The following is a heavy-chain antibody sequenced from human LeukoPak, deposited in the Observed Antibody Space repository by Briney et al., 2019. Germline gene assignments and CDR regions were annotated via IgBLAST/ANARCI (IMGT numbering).Heavy chain of an antibody. CDR1: GYSFIDYY. V-gene: IGHV1-2*02. CDR2: INSNSADT. D-gene: IGHD6-13*01. Sequence: ASVKVSCKTSGYSFIDYYIHWVRQAPGQGLEWMGWINSNSADTNYAQNFQGRVTMTRDTSISTAYMELSRLRSDDTAVYYCAREDIAAAGTEGFYDYWGQGTLVTVSS. CDR3: AREDIAAAGTEGFYDY. J-gene: IGHJ4*02.